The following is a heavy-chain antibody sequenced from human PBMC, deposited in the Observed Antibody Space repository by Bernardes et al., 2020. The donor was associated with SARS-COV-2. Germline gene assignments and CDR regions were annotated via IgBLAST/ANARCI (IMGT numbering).Heavy chain of an antibody. D-gene: IGHD5-18*01. J-gene: IGHJ6*02. V-gene: IGHV3-30*18. CDR2: ISYEGSKK. CDR1: GSTFNNFG. CDR3: AKVQAILWIRPYQSAMDV. Sequence: GGSLRLSCAASGSTFNNFGMHWVRQAPGKGLEWVAVISYEGSKKYYADSVEGRFTISKDNSKNTVYLEMNSLRPEDTAVYYCAKVQAILWIRPYQSAMDVWGQGTTVAVSS.